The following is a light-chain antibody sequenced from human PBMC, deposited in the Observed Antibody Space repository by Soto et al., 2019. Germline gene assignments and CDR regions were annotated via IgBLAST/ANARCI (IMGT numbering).Light chain of an antibody. CDR2: GHN. V-gene: IGLV1-44*01. CDR1: SSNIGSNI. J-gene: IGLJ2*01. CDR3: ATWDGSLNGRV. Sequence: QSVLTQPPSASGTPGQRVTISCSGSSSNIGSNIVNWYQQLPGAAPKLLIYGHNQRPSGVPDRFSGSRSGTSASLAISGLQSEDEADYYCATWDGSLNGRVFGGGTKLTVL.